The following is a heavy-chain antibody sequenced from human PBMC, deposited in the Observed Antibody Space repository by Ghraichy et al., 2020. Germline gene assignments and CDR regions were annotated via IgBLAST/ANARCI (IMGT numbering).Heavy chain of an antibody. V-gene: IGHV3-23*01. CDR1: GFTFSSSA. Sequence: GGSLRLSCAVSGFTFSSSAMSWVRQAPGKGLEWVSAISGSGLSTYYADSVKGRFTISRDDSKNTLYLQMNSLRAEDTAVYYCATKSGYDSSGYFVYWGQGTLVTVSS. D-gene: IGHD3-22*01. CDR2: ISGSGLST. J-gene: IGHJ4*02. CDR3: ATKSGYDSSGYFVY.